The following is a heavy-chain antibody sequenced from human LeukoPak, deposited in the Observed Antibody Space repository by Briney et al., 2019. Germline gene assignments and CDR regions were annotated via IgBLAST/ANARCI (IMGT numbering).Heavy chain of an antibody. J-gene: IGHJ2*01. CDR1: GDSISTTTYY. CDR2: IYYSGST. V-gene: IGHV4-39*07. Sequence: SETLSLTCTVSGDSISTTTYYWAWIRQPPGKGLEWIGSIYYSGSTYYNPSLKSRVTISVDTSKNQFSLKLSSVTAADTAVYYCWDWYFDLWGRGSLVTVSS. CDR3: WDWYFDL.